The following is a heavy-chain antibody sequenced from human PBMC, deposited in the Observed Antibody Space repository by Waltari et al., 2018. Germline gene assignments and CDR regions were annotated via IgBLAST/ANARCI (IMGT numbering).Heavy chain of an antibody. D-gene: IGHD3-10*01. CDR2: INPNSGGT. CDR3: ARGRTYYYGSGNRDAFDI. CDR1: GYTFTGYY. J-gene: IGHJ3*02. Sequence: QVQLVQSGAEVKKPGASVQVSCKASGYTFTGYYMHWVRQAPGQGLEWMGWINPNSGGTNYAQKFQGRVTMTRDTSISTAYMELSRLRSDDTAVYYCARGRTYYYGSGNRDAFDIWGQGTMVTVSS. V-gene: IGHV1-2*02.